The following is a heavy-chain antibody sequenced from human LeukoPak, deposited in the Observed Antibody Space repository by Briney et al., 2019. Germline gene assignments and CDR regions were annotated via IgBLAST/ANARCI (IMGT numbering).Heavy chain of an antibody. CDR1: GFTFSSHW. D-gene: IGHD1-26*01. J-gene: IGHJ4*02. CDR2: IESDGSTK. V-gene: IGHV3-74*03. CDR3: AREHRGAGATVDY. Sequence: GGSLRLSCAASGFTFSSHWMHWVRQAPGKGLVWVSRIESDGSTKMYADSVRGRFTISRDNAKNTLYLQMNSLRVEDTAIYYCAREHRGAGATVDYWGQGTLVTVSS.